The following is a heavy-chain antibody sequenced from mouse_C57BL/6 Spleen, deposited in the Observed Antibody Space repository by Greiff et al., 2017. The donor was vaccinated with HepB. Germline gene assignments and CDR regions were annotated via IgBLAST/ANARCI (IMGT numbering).Heavy chain of an antibody. J-gene: IGHJ4*01. CDR2: TFYSGIT. CDR3: ARGTLYGSSYRGYAMDY. D-gene: IGHD1-1*01. CDR1: GFSINSDCY. V-gene: IGHV3-3*01. Sequence: ESGPSLVRPSQTLSLTCTVTGFSINSDCYWIWIRQFPGNKLEYIGYTFYSGITYYNPSLESRTYITRDTSKNQFSLKLSSVTTEDTATYYCARGTLYGSSYRGYAMDYWGQGTSVTVSS.